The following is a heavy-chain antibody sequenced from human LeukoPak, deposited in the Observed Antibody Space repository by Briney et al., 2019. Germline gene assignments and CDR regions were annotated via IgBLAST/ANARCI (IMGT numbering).Heavy chain of an antibody. Sequence: GASVKVSCKASGYTFTGYFIHWVRQAPGQGLEWMGWINLNSGGTNYAQKFQGRVTMTRDTSIIKAYMELSRLSSDDTAVYYCARDERYDSSGYPFDFWGQGTLVTVSS. J-gene: IGHJ4*02. CDR3: ARDERYDSSGYPFDF. CDR1: GYTFTGYF. V-gene: IGHV1-2*02. CDR2: INLNSGGT. D-gene: IGHD3-22*01.